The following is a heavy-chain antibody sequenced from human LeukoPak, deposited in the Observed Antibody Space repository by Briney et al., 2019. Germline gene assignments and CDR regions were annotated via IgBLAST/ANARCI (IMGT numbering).Heavy chain of an antibody. CDR1: GGSISSYY. CDR2: IYYSGST. Sequence: PSETLSLTCTVSGGSISSYYWSWIRQPPGKGLEWIGYIYYSGSTNYNPSLKSRVTISVDTSKNQFSLKLSSVTAADTAVYYCASSPLRGGNRRRAYFRYFDLWGRGTLVTVSS. D-gene: IGHD4-23*01. CDR3: ASSPLRGGNRRRAYFRYFDL. V-gene: IGHV4-59*01. J-gene: IGHJ2*01.